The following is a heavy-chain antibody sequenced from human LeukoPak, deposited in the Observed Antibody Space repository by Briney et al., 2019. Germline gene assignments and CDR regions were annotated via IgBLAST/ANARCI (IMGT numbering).Heavy chain of an antibody. V-gene: IGHV4-39*01. CDR3: ASVRRGFGESSKYYAYYYMGV. CDR2: IYYSGST. J-gene: IGHJ6*03. CDR1: GGSISSSSYY. Sequence: SETLSLSCTVSGGSISSSSYYWGWIRQPPGKGLEWIGNIYYSGSTYYNPSLKSRVTISLDTSKNQFSLKLSSVTAADTAVYYCASVRRGFGESSKYYAYYYMGVWGKGTTVTISS. D-gene: IGHD3-10*01.